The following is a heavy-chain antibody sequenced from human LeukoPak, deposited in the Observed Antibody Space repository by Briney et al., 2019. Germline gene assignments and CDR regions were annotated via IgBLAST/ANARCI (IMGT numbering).Heavy chain of an antibody. J-gene: IGHJ4*02. CDR3: ARRPTLTGYYGGYHFDY. CDR1: GGTFSSYA. D-gene: IGHD3-9*01. V-gene: IGHV1-69*13. Sequence: GASVKVSCKASGGTFSSYAISWVRQAPGQGLEWMGGIIPIFGTANYAQKFQGRVTITADESTSTAYMELSSLRSEDTAVYYCARRPTLTGYYGGYHFDYWGQGTLVTVSS. CDR2: IIPIFGTA.